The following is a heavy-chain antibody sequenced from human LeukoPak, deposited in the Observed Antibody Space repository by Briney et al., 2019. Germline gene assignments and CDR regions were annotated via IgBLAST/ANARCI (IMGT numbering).Heavy chain of an antibody. D-gene: IGHD2-15*01. Sequence: ASVKVSCKASGYTFTGYAMSWVRQAPGQGPEGMGWINTNTGNPTSAQGFTGRFVFSLDTSVSTAYLQISSLKSEDTAVYYCARTLGVVVVASTTPYFDLWGQGTLVTVSS. V-gene: IGHV7-4-1*02. CDR2: INTNTGNP. CDR1: GYTFTGYA. CDR3: ARTLGVVVVASTTPYFDL. J-gene: IGHJ4*02.